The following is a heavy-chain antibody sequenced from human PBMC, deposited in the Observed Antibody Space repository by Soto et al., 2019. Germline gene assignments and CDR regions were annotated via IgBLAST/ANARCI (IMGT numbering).Heavy chain of an antibody. CDR1: GGSISSGGYY. J-gene: IGHJ5*02. Sequence: QVQLQESGPGLVKPSQTLSLTCTVSGGSISSGGYYWSWIRQHPGKGLEWIGYIYYSGSTYYNPSLKSRVTISVDTSKNQFSLKLSSVTAADTAVYYCARDHRLRKYYDILTGSRRGGSWFDPWGQGTLVTVSS. D-gene: IGHD3-9*01. CDR2: IYYSGST. CDR3: ARDHRLRKYYDILTGSRRGGSWFDP. V-gene: IGHV4-31*03.